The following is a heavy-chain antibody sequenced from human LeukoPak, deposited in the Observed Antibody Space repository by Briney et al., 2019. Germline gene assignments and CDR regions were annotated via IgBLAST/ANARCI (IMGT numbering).Heavy chain of an antibody. V-gene: IGHV1-69*13. Sequence: SVKVSCKASGYTFTSYAISWVRQAPGQGLEWMGGIIPIFGTANYAQKFQGRVTITADESTSTAYMELSSLRSEDTAVYYCARVGLLWFGELLPLSNYYYMDVWGKGTTVTISS. CDR1: GYTFTSYA. D-gene: IGHD3-10*01. CDR3: ARVGLLWFGELLPLSNYYYMDV. CDR2: IIPIFGTA. J-gene: IGHJ6*03.